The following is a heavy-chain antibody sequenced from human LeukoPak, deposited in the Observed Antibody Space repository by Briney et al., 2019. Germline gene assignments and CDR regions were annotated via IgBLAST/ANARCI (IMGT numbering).Heavy chain of an antibody. Sequence: GGSLRLSCADSGFTFSNAWMSWVRQAPGKGVEWVGRIKSKTDDGTTDYAAPVKGRFTISRDDSKNTLYLQMNSLTTEDTAVYYCTTAGVGSQHWGQGTLVTVSS. CDR3: TTAGVGSQH. CDR2: IKSKTDDGTT. V-gene: IGHV3-15*01. J-gene: IGHJ1*01. CDR1: GFTFSNAW. D-gene: IGHD2-8*01.